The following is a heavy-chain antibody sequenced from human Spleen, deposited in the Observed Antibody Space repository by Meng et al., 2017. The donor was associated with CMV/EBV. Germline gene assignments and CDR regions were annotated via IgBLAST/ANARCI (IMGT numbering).Heavy chain of an antibody. CDR2: IYSGGST. CDR3: ARASDSSGVDY. D-gene: IGHD3-22*01. V-gene: IGHV3-53*01. Sequence: GGSLRLSCAASGFTVSSNYMSWVRQAPGKGLEWVSVIYSGGSTYYADSVKGRFTISRDNSKNTPYLQMNSLRAEDTAVYYCARASDSSGVDYWGQGTLVTVSS. CDR1: GFTVSSNY. J-gene: IGHJ4*02.